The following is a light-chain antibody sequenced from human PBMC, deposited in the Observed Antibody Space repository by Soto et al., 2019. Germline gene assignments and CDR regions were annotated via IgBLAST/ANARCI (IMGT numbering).Light chain of an antibody. CDR2: EVT. CDR3: SSYTSSSTLGV. CDR1: STDIGDYNY. V-gene: IGLV2-14*01. J-gene: IGLJ1*01. Sequence: QSALTQPASVSGSPGQSITISCTGTSTDIGDYNYVSWYQHRPGKAPQLIIYEVTNRPSGVSNRFSGSKSGNTASLTISGLQAEDEADYYCSSYTSSSTLGVFGTGTKVTVL.